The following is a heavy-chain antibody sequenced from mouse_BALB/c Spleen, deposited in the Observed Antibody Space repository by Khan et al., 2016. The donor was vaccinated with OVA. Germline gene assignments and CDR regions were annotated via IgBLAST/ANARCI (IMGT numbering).Heavy chain of an antibody. CDR1: GYSITSDYA. J-gene: IGHJ2*01. D-gene: IGHD1-1*02. Sequence: EVQLQESGPGLVKPSQSLSLTCTVTGYSITSDYAWNWIRQFPGNKLEWMGYISYSGRTSYNPSLKSRISITRDTSKNQFFLQLNSVTTEDTATYYCARSVTTTKVGATDFDYWGQGTTLTVSA. CDR2: ISYSGRT. CDR3: ARSVTTTKVGATDFDY. V-gene: IGHV3-2*02.